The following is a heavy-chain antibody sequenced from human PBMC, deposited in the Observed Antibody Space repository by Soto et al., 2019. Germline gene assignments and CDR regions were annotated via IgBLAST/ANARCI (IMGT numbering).Heavy chain of an antibody. V-gene: IGHV1-69*13. D-gene: IGHD6-13*01. CDR1: GGTFSSYA. CDR2: IIPIFGTA. Sequence: SVKVACKASGGTFSSYAISWVRQAPGQGLEWMGGIIPIFGTANYAQKFQGRVTITADESTSTAYMELSSLRSEDTAVYYCARDLAIAAAGFGSGGYWGQGTLVTVSS. J-gene: IGHJ4*02. CDR3: ARDLAIAAAGFGSGGY.